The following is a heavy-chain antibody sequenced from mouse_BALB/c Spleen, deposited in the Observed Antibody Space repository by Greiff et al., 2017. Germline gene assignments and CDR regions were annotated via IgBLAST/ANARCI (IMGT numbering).Heavy chain of an antibody. CDR3: ARWDYGTHY. Sequence: VQLQQSGPGLVKPSQSLSLTCTVTGYSITSDYAWNWIRQFPGNKLEWMGYISYSGSTSYNPSLKSRISITRDTSKNQFFLQLNSVTTEDTATYYCARWDYGTHYWGQGTTLTVSS. D-gene: IGHD1-1*02. CDR1: GYSITSDYA. CDR2: ISYSGST. J-gene: IGHJ2*01. V-gene: IGHV3-2*02.